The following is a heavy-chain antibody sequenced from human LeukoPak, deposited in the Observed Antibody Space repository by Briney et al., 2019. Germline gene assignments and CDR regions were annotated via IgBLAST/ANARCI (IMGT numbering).Heavy chain of an antibody. Sequence: SETLSLTCTVSDGSITNYYWTWSRQPPGKGLEWIGYIYYSGSTNYNPSLKSRVTISVDTSKNQFSLKLSSVTAADTAVYYCARVMDDYYDSSGYLDAFDIWGQGTMVTVSS. J-gene: IGHJ3*02. D-gene: IGHD3-22*01. CDR3: ARVMDDYYDSSGYLDAFDI. CDR1: DGSITNYY. CDR2: IYYSGST. V-gene: IGHV4-59*01.